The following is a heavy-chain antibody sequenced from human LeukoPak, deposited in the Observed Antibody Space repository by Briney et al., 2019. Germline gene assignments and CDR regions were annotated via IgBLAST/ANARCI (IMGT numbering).Heavy chain of an antibody. V-gene: IGHV3-48*03. Sequence: GGSLRLSCAASGFTFSSYEMNWVRQAPGKGLEWVSYIISSGSTIYYADSVKGRFTISRDNAKNSLYLQMNSLRAEDTPVYYCARKVVFDYWGEGTLVSVSS. J-gene: IGHJ4*02. CDR1: GFTFSSYE. D-gene: IGHD2-15*01. CDR3: ARKVVFDY. CDR2: IISSGSTI.